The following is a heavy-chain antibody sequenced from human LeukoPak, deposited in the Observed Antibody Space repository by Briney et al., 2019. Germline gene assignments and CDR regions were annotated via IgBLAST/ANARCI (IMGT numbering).Heavy chain of an antibody. CDR1: GGTFSSYA. V-gene: IGHV1-69*01. CDR3: ARDLGQLVSLYFDY. Sequence: SVKVSCKASGGTFSSYAISWVRQAPGQGLEWMGGIIPIFGTANYAQKFQGRVTITADESTSTAYMELSSLRSEDTAVYYCARDLGQLVSLYFDYWGQGTLVTASS. CDR2: IIPIFGTA. D-gene: IGHD6-6*01. J-gene: IGHJ4*02.